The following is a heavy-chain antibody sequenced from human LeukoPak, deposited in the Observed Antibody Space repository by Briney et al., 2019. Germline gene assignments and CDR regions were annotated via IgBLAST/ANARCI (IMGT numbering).Heavy chain of an antibody. D-gene: IGHD2-2*01. V-gene: IGHV3-49*03. CDR3: TREDIVVVPAASSAFDI. CDR2: IRSKAYGGTT. J-gene: IGHJ3*02. CDR1: GFTFGDYA. Sequence: GGSPRLSCTASGFTFGDYAMSWFRQAPGKGLEWVGFIRSKAYGGTTEYAASVKGRFTISRDDSKSIAYLQMNSLKTEDTAVYYCTREDIVVVPAASSAFDIWGQGTMVTVSS.